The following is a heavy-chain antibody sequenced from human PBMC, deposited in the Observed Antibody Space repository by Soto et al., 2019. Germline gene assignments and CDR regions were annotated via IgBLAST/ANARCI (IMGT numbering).Heavy chain of an antibody. CDR1: GFSFSSYW. CDR3: AKREGNTYGLFH. D-gene: IGHD5-18*01. J-gene: IGHJ4*02. CDR2: IKTDGSST. Sequence: GSLRLSCAASGFSFSSYWIHWVRQAPGKGLVWVSRIKTDGSSTDYADSVKGRFTISRDNAKNTLYLQMNSLRAEDTAVYYCAKREGNTYGLFHWGQRTLVPVSS. V-gene: IGHV3-74*01.